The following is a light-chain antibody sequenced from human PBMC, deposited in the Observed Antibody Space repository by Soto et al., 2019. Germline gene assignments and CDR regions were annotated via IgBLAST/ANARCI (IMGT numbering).Light chain of an antibody. Sequence: QSALTQPASVSGSPGQSITISCTGTSSDVGGYNYVSWYQQHPGKAPKLMIYDVSNRPSGVSNRFSGSKSGNTASLTISGLLAEDEADYYCSSYTSSSTLLYVCGPGTTLTVL. J-gene: IGLJ1*01. CDR2: DVS. V-gene: IGLV2-14*01. CDR3: SSYTSSSTLLYV. CDR1: SSDVGGYNY.